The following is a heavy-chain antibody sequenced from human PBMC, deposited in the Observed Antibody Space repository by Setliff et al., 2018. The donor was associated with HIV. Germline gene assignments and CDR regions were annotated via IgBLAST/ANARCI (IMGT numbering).Heavy chain of an antibody. J-gene: IGHJ6*02. D-gene: IGHD3-10*01. CDR3: ARHDITLVRGLV. V-gene: IGHV4-39*01. Sequence: SETLSLTCTVSGGSISSSGPGYYWGWVRQPPGGGLEWIGAIHHSGNTYYNPSLKSRVTISVDTSKNLFSLKVNSVTAADTAVYYCARHDITLVRGLVWGQGTTVTVSS. CDR2: IHHSGNT. CDR1: GGSISSSGPGYY.